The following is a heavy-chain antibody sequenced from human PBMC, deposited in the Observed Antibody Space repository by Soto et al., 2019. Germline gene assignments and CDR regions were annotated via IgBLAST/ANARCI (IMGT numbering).Heavy chain of an antibody. CDR2: ISGGGEFS. D-gene: IGHD1-26*01. V-gene: IGHV3-23*01. J-gene: IGHJ6*02. Sequence: EAQLLESGGGVVQPGGSLRLSCAVAGFTFSNYAMIWVRQAPGKGLEWISAISGGGEFSYYSDSVKGRFTVSRDNSENTFSLQMNTLSVEDTGRYFCAKGLVGTTEPYYYYYGMDVWGQGTTVTVSS. CDR3: AKGLVGTTEPYYYYYGMDV. CDR1: GFTFSNYA.